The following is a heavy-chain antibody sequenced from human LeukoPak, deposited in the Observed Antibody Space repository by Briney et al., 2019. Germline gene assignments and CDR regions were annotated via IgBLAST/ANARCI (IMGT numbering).Heavy chain of an antibody. CDR2: IKQDGREK. V-gene: IGHV3-7*03. D-gene: IGHD1-14*01. CDR1: GFTFSTYW. CDR3: ARDNRNELGSPLDY. Sequence: GGSLRLSCAASGFTFSTYWMSWVRQAPGKGLEWVANIKQDGREKFYVDSVKGRFTISRDNAKNSLYLQMNSLRAEDTAVYYCARDNRNELGSPLDYWGQGTLVTVSS. J-gene: IGHJ4*02.